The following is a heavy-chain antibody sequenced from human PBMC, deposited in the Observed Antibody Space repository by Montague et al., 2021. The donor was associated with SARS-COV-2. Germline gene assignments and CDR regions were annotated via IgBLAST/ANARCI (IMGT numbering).Heavy chain of an antibody. D-gene: IGHD1-14*01. CDR1: GFIFTNYG. CDR3: AKSFSGTRNWFDI. CDR2: ISGFGGGT. J-gene: IGHJ5*02. Sequence: SLRLSCAASGFIFTNYGINWVRRAPGKGLESVAGISGFGGGTYYSDSVKGRFTISRATSNSTLFLQMDGLRAEDTAIYYCAKSFSGTRNWFDIWGQGTLVTVSP. V-gene: IGHV3-23*01.